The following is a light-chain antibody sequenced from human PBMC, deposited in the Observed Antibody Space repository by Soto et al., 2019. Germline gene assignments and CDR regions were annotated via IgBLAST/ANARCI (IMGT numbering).Light chain of an antibody. J-gene: IGLJ2*01. CDR2: DVN. V-gene: IGLV2-14*03. Sequence: QSALTQPASVSGSPGQSITISCTGTSSDIGAYNFVSWYQQHPGKAPKLILYDVNIRPSGVSNRFSGSKSGNTASLTISGLQAEDEDDYYYTSGTTSTTMVFGGGTKVTVL. CDR3: TSGTTSTTMV. CDR1: SSDIGAYNF.